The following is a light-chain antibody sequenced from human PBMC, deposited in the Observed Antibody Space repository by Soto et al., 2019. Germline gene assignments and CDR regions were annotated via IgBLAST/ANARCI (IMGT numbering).Light chain of an antibody. V-gene: IGKV1-5*03. CDR2: KAS. Sequence: DIQMTQSPSTLSGSVGDRVTITCRASQTISSWLAWYQQKQGKXXKXXIYKASTLKSGVPSRFSGSGSGTEFTITISSLQPDDVATYDCQHYNSYSEAFGQGTKVDIK. CDR3: QHYNSYSEA. J-gene: IGKJ1*01. CDR1: QTISSW.